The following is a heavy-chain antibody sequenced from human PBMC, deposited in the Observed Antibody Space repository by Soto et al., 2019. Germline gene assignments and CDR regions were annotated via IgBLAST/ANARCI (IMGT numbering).Heavy chain of an antibody. CDR1: GGSISSSSYY. J-gene: IGHJ4*02. CDR2: IYYSGST. D-gene: IGHD6-6*01. Sequence: PSETLSLTCTVSGGSISSSSYYWGWIRQPPGKGLEWIGSIYYSGSTYYNPSLKSRVTISVDTSKNQFSLKLSSVTAADTAVYYCARQTVAAHTPYFDYWGQGTLVTVSS. V-gene: IGHV4-39*01. CDR3: ARQTVAAHTPYFDY.